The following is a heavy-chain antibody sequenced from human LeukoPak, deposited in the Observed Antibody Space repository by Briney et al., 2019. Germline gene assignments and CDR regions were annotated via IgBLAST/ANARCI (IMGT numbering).Heavy chain of an antibody. D-gene: IGHD3-22*01. CDR1: RFTFSSYG. Sequence: PGGSLRLSCAASRFTFSSYGMHWVRQAPGKGLEWVAVIWYDGSNKYYADSVKGRFTISRDNSKNTLYLQMNSLRAEDTAVYYCARNYYDSSGYYYHDYWGQGTLVTVFS. CDR3: ARNYYDSSGYYYHDY. CDR2: IWYDGSNK. J-gene: IGHJ4*02. V-gene: IGHV3-33*01.